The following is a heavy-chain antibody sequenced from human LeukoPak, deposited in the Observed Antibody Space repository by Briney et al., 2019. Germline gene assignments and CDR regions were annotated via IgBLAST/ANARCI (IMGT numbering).Heavy chain of an antibody. Sequence: GGSLRLSCAASGFAFSSYWMSWVRQAPGKGLEWVSYISSGSSTIYYADSVRGRFTISRDNAKNSLFLQMNSLRADDTAVYYCARDGAARGYYYGMDVWGRGTTVTVSS. V-gene: IGHV3-48*01. CDR1: GFAFSSYW. D-gene: IGHD6-6*01. CDR3: ARDGAARGYYYGMDV. CDR2: ISSGSSTI. J-gene: IGHJ6*02.